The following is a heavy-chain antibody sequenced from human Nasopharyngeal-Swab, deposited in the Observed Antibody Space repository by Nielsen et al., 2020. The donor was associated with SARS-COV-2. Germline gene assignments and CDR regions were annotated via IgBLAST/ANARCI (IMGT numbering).Heavy chain of an antibody. CDR1: GGSFSGYY. V-gene: IGHV4-34*01. D-gene: IGHD4-17*01. CDR2: INHSGST. CDR3: ARAYGDYHY. J-gene: IGHJ4*02. Sequence: SETLPLTCAVYGGSFSGYYWSWIRQPPGKGLEWIGEINHSGSTNYNPSLKSRVTISVDTSKNQFSLKLSSVTAADTAVYYCARAYGDYHYWGQGTLVTVSS.